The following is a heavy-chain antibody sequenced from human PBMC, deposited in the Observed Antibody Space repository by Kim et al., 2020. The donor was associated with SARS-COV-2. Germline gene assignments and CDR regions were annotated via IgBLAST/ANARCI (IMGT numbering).Heavy chain of an antibody. D-gene: IGHD5-12*01. J-gene: IGHJ3*02. V-gene: IGHV3-33*06. Sequence: GGSLRLSCAASGFTFSSYAMHWVRQAPGKGLEWVAVIWYDGSNKYYADSVKGRFTISRDNSKNTLYLQMNSLRAEDTAVYYCAKDQGDGYNRDAFDIWGQGTMVTVSS. CDR1: GFTFSSYA. CDR2: IWYDGSNK. CDR3: AKDQGDGYNRDAFDI.